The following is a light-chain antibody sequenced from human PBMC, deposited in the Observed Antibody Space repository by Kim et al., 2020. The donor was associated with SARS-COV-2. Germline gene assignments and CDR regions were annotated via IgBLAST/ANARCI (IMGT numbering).Light chain of an antibody. Sequence: QSVLTQPPSVSGAPGQRVTISCTGSSSNIGAGYDVHWYQQLPGTAPKLLIYVNTNRPSGVPDRFSGSKSGTSASLAITGLQADDEADYYCQSYDSSLSGVVFGGGTQLTVL. V-gene: IGLV1-40*01. J-gene: IGLJ2*01. CDR2: VNT. CDR1: SSNIGAGYD. CDR3: QSYDSSLSGVV.